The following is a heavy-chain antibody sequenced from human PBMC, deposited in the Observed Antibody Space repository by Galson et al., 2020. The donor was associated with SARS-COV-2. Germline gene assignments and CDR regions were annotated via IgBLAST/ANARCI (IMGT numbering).Heavy chain of an antibody. CDR2: MYTSAST. CDR1: GGSISSGSYS. J-gene: IGHJ3*02. D-gene: IGHD3-16*01. V-gene: IGHV4-61*02. CDR3: SQESTNYNPSLKIRVTISVDTSKNQFSLKLSSVTAADTAVYYGARESSSWYGSGDAFDI. Sequence: SKTPSLTCTVSGGSISSGSYSSSWIRQPAGKGPACIGRMYTSASTTSNPSLKSRVTISVDTPTNMFSLKLRPVTAADKAVSYCSQESTNYNPSLKIRVTISVDTSKNQFSLKLSSVTAADTAVYYGARESSSWYGSGDAFDIWGQGTMVTVSS.